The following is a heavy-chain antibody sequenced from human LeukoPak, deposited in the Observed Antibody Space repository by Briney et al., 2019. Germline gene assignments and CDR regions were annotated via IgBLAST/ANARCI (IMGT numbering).Heavy chain of an antibody. CDR2: IYYSGST. Sequence: PSETLSLTCTVSGGSISSSSYYWGWIRQPPGKGLEWIGSIYYSGSTYYNPSLKSRVTISVDTSKNQFSLKLSSVTAADTAVYYCARVPTIFGVVLPDYWGQGTLVTVSS. V-gene: IGHV4-39*07. D-gene: IGHD3-3*01. CDR1: GGSISSSSYY. J-gene: IGHJ4*02. CDR3: ARVPTIFGVVLPDY.